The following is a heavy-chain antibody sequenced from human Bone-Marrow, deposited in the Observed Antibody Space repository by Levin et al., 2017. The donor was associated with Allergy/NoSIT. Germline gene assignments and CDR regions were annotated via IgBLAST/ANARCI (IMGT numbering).Heavy chain of an antibody. Sequence: GGSLRLSCAASGFTFSNAWMSWVRQAPGKGLEWVGRIKSKTDGGTTDYAAPVKGRFTISRDDSKNTLYLQMNSLKTEDTAVYYCTTSALYYDFWSGYYGPGDYWGQGTLVTVSS. V-gene: IGHV3-15*01. J-gene: IGHJ4*02. D-gene: IGHD3-3*01. CDR1: GFTFSNAW. CDR2: IKSKTDGGTT. CDR3: TTSALYYDFWSGYYGPGDY.